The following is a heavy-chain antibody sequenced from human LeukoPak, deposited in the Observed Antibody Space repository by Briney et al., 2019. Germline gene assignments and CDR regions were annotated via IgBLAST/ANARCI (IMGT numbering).Heavy chain of an antibody. Sequence: GGSLRLSCAASGFTFCSYWMTRVRQAPGKGLEWVSGIFGSGGSAHYADSVKGRFTISRDNSKNTVYLQMDSLRVEDTAVYYCGKTTTGYSSGRYPGWPVDYGGQGTLVTVSS. J-gene: IGHJ4*02. CDR2: IFGSGGSA. CDR1: GFTFCSYW. D-gene: IGHD6-19*01. V-gene: IGHV3-23*01. CDR3: GKTTTGYSSGRYPGWPVDY.